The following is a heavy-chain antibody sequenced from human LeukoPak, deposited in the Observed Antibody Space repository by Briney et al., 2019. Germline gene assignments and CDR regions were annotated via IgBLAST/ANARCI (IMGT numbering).Heavy chain of an antibody. Sequence: ASVKVSCKASGYTFTSYDINWVRQATGQGLEWMGWMNPNSGNTGYAQKFQGRVTMTTDASTSTAFMELRSLTSDDTAVYFCARDFGMFTISHGDAFAIWGQGTVVTVSS. D-gene: IGHD5-24*01. CDR2: MNPNSGNT. V-gene: IGHV1-8*01. CDR3: ARDFGMFTISHGDAFAI. J-gene: IGHJ3*02. CDR1: GYTFTSYD.